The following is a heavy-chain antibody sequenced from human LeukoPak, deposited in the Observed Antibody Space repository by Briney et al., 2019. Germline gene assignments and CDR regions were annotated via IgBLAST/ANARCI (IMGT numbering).Heavy chain of an antibody. CDR1: GFTFSSYG. CDR2: ISYDGSNK. D-gene: IGHD2-15*01. CDR3: AKDEDVGSFDY. V-gene: IGHV3-30*18. Sequence: GGSLRLSCAASGFTFSSYGMHWVRQAPGKGLEWVAVISYDGSNKYYADSVKGRFTISRDNSKNTLYLQMNSLRAEDTAVYYCAKDEDVGSFDYWGQGTLVTVSS. J-gene: IGHJ4*02.